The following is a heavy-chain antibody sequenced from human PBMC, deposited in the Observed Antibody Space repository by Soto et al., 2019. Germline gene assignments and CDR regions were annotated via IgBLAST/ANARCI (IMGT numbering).Heavy chain of an antibody. D-gene: IGHD2-2*01. V-gene: IGHV1-69*01. CDR2: IIPISGTA. CDR1: GGTFRSYA. CDR3: ARSQGSSTSLEIYYYYYYGMDV. J-gene: IGHJ6*02. Sequence: QVQLVPSGAEVKKPGSSVKVSCKASGGTFRSYAISWVRQAPGQGLEWMGGIIPISGTANYAQKFQGRVTITADESTSTVSMELSSLRSEDTAVYFCARSQGSSTSLEIYYYYYYGMDVWGQGTTVTVSS.